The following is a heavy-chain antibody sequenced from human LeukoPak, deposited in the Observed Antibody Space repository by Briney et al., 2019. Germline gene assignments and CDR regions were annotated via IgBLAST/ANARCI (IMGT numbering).Heavy chain of an antibody. CDR1: GVSISSGGYY. Sequence: SETLSLTCTVSGVSISSGGYYWSWIRQHPGKGLEWIGYIYYSRSTYYNPSLKSRVTISVDTSKNQFSLKLSSVTAADTAVYYCAAQRWLQFAIDYWGQGTLVTVSS. CDR2: IYYSRST. J-gene: IGHJ4*02. V-gene: IGHV4-31*03. D-gene: IGHD5-24*01. CDR3: AAQRWLQFAIDY.